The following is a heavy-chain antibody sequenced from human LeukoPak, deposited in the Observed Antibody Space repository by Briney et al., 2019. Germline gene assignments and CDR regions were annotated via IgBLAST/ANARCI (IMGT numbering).Heavy chain of an antibody. V-gene: IGHV4-4*07. D-gene: IGHD6-13*01. Sequence: SETLSLTRTVSGGSISSHYWSWIRQPAGKGLESIGRIYTSGSTNYNPSLKSRVTMSVDTPKNQYSLKLSSVTAADTAVYYCAREAGSSCSFNPGWFDPWGQGTLVTVSS. CDR2: IYTSGST. CDR1: GGSISSHY. J-gene: IGHJ5*02. CDR3: AREAGSSCSFNPGWFDP.